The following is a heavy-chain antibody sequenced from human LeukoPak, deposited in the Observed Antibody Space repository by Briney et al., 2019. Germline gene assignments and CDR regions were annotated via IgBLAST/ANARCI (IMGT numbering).Heavy chain of an antibody. J-gene: IGHJ4*02. CDR1: GYSFTSYD. D-gene: IGHD3-10*01. V-gene: IGHV1-8*01. Sequence: ASVKVSCKASGYSFTSYDISWVRQATGQGLEWMGWMNPNSGNTGYAQKFQGRVTMTRSTSISTAYMELSSLGSEDTAVYYCARVQRVKFPPNYYFDYWGQGTLVTVSS. CDR3: ARVQRVKFPPNYYFDY. CDR2: MNPNSGNT.